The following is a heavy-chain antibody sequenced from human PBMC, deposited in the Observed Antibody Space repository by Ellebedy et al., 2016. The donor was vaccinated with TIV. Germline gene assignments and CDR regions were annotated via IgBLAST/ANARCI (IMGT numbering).Heavy chain of an antibody. Sequence: MPSETLSLTCTVSGGSIRSYYWSWIRQPPGKGLEWIGYIYYSGSTNYNPSLKSRVTISVDTSKNQFSLKLSSVTAADTAVYYCARASNYYDSSGYYSGAFDIWGQGTMVTVSS. V-gene: IGHV4-59*01. CDR3: ARASNYYDSSGYYSGAFDI. D-gene: IGHD3-22*01. CDR2: IYYSGST. CDR1: GGSIRSYY. J-gene: IGHJ3*02.